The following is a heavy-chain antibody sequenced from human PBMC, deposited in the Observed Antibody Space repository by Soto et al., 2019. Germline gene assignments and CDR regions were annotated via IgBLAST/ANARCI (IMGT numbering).Heavy chain of an antibody. D-gene: IGHD5-18*01. CDR2: IYYSGST. CDR1: GGKSSSYG. V-gene: IGHV4-59*01. CDR3: ARWRYVYSFDY. Sequence: SQTLCHTWSVVGGKSSSYGWSWIRQPTGKGLEWIGYIYYSGSTNYNPSLKSRVTISVDTSKNQFSLKLSSVTAADTAVYYCARWRYVYSFDYWGQGTLVTVSS. J-gene: IGHJ4*02.